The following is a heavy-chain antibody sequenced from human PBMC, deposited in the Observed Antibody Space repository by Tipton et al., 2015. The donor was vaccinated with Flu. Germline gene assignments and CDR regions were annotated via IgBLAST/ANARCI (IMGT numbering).Heavy chain of an antibody. J-gene: IGHJ1*01. CDR1: GDSLTNSPYS. V-gene: IGHV4-39*07. CDR2: IYYSGIT. CDR3: ARYGTYDGSRYFQH. Sequence: TLSLTCTVSGDSLTNSPYSWGWLRQPPGKGLEWIGTIYYSGITSYSPSLKSRVTMSLDPSKNQFSLKLSSVTAADTAVYYCARYGTYDGSRYFQHWGQGTLVTVSS. D-gene: IGHD1-26*01.